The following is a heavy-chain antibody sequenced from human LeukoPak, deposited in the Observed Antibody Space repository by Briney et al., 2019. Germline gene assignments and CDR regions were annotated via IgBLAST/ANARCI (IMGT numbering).Heavy chain of an antibody. CDR1: GFIFISYG. D-gene: IGHD1-26*01. CDR2: ISYDGSNK. V-gene: IGHV3-30*03. J-gene: IGHJ4*02. Sequence: AGGSLRLSCAASGFIFISYGMHWVRQAPGKGLEWVALISYDGSNKYYADSVKGRFTISRDNSKNTLYLQMSSLRAEDTAVYYCARDRVGASDWGQGTLVTVSS. CDR3: ARDRVGASD.